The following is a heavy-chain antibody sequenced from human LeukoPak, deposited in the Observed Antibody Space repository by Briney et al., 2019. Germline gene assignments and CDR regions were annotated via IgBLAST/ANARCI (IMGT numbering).Heavy chain of an antibody. V-gene: IGHV1-8*01. CDR1: GYTFTSYD. J-gene: IGHJ4*02. CDR3: ARGKNYDSSGYYLPHDY. D-gene: IGHD3-22*01. CDR2: MNPNSGNT. Sequence: PWASVKVSCKTSGYTFTSYDINWVRQATGQGLEWMGWMNPNSGNTGYAQKFQGRVTMTRNTSISTAYMELSSLRSEDTAVYYCARGKNYDSSGYYLPHDYWGQGTLVTVSS.